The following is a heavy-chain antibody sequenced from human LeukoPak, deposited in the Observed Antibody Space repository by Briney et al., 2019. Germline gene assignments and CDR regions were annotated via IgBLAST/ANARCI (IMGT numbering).Heavy chain of an antibody. CDR2: INAGNGNT. CDR1: GYTFTSYA. CDR3: ASDQGRMVRGVITYDYYYYYMDV. D-gene: IGHD3-10*01. Sequence: ASVKVSCKASGYTFTSYAMHWVRQAPGQRLEWMGWINAGNGNTKYSQKFQGRVTITRDTSASTAYMELSSLRSEDTAVYYCASDQGRMVRGVITYDYYYYYMDVWGKGTTVTVSS. V-gene: IGHV1-3*01. J-gene: IGHJ6*03.